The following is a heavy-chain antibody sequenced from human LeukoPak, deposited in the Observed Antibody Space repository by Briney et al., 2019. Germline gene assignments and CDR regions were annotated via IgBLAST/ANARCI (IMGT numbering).Heavy chain of an antibody. CDR1: GCTFSSYG. CDR3: ANPSGSSRDY. D-gene: IGHD6-13*01. V-gene: IGHV3-30*02. CDR2: IRYDGSNK. Sequence: GGSLRLSCAASGCTFSSYGMHWVRQAPGKGLEWVAFIRYDGSNKYYADSVKGRFTNSRDNSKNTLYLQMNGLRAEDTAVYYCANPSGSSRDYWGQGILVTVSS. J-gene: IGHJ4*02.